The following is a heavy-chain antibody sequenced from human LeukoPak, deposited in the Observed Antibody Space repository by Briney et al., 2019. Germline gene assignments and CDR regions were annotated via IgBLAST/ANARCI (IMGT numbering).Heavy chain of an antibody. CDR1: GFTFSSYS. V-gene: IGHV3-21*01. CDR3: ARDSILSGASDY. D-gene: IGHD2-2*01. Sequence: GGSLRLSCAASGFTFSSYSMNWVRQAPGKGLEWVSSISSSSSYIYYADSVKGRFTISRDNAKNSLYLQMNSLRAEDTAVYYCARDSILSGASDYWGQGTLVTVSS. J-gene: IGHJ4*02. CDR2: ISSSSSYI.